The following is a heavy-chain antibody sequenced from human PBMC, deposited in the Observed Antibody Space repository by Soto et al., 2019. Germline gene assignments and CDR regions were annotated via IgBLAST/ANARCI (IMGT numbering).Heavy chain of an antibody. D-gene: IGHD2-21*02. Sequence: EVQLVESGGGLVQPGGSLRLSCGASGFTSRSYWMSWVRQAPGKGLEWVANINQGGSGEYYLDSVRGRFTISRDNAKNSLYLKMNSLRVVYPAMYFCARVRCSGGDCFYDYWGQGTLVTVSS. CDR1: GFTSRSYW. CDR3: ARVRCSGGDCFYDY. CDR2: INQGGSGE. J-gene: IGHJ4*02. V-gene: IGHV3-7*03.